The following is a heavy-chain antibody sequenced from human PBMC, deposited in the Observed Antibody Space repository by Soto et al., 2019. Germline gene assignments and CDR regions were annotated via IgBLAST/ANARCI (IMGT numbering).Heavy chain of an antibody. Sequence: QVQLVQSGAEVKKPGASVKVSCKASVYTFTSYRISWVRQAPGQGLEWMGWISAYNCNTNDAQKLQGRVTMTTDTSTSTAYMELRSLRADDMDVYDCARARGSSSWFDPWGQGTLVTVSS. CDR3: ARARGSSSWFDP. D-gene: IGHD1-26*01. V-gene: IGHV1-18*03. J-gene: IGHJ5*02. CDR1: VYTFTSYR. CDR2: ISAYNCNT.